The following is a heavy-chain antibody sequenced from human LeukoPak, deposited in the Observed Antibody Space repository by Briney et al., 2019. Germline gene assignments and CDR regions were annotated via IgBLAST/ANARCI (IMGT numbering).Heavy chain of an antibody. CDR1: GFTFSDYY. CDR2: ISISGTTT. V-gene: IGHV3-11*01. CDR3: ATDSRSCRY. Sequence: GSLRLSCAASGFTFSDYYMTWIRQTPGKGLEWVSYISISGTTTFYVDSVKGRFTISRDNTKNSLYLQMNSLRAEDTAMYYCATDSRSCRYWGQGTLVTVSS. J-gene: IGHJ4*02.